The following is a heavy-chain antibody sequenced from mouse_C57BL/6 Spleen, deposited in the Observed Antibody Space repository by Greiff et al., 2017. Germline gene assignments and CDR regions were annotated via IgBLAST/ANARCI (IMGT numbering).Heavy chain of an antibody. J-gene: IGHJ2*01. CDR1: GYTFTSYW. D-gene: IGHD3-2*02. CDR2: IDPKSGGT. CDR3: ARGTAQAFDY. V-gene: IGHV1-72*01. Sequence: VQLQQSGAELVKPGASVKLSCKASGYTFTSYWMHWVKQRPGRGLEWIGRIDPKSGGTKYNEKFKSKATLTVDKPSSTAYMQLSSLTSEDSAVYYCARGTAQAFDYWGQGTTLTVSS.